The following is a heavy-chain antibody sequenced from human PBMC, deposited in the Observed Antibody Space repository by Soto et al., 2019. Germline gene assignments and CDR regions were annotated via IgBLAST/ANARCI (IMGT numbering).Heavy chain of an antibody. J-gene: IGHJ3*02. CDR2: IIPIFGTA. V-gene: IGHV1-69*13. CDR3: ASRGLGSGDDAFDI. Sequence: GASVKVSCKASGGTFSSYAISWVRQAPGQGLEWMGGIIPIFGTANYAQKFQGRVTITADESTSTAYMELSSLRSEDTAVYYCASRGLGSGDDAFDIWGQGTMVTVSS. D-gene: IGHD2-15*01. CDR1: GGTFSSYA.